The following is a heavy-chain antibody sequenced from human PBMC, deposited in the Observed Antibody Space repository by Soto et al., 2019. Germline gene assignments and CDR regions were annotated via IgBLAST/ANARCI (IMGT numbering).Heavy chain of an antibody. D-gene: IGHD3-10*01. Sequence: SETLSLTCTVSGGSISSSSYYWGWIRQPPGKGLEWIGSIYYSGSTYYNPSLKSRVTISVDTSKNQFSLKLSSVTAADTAVYYCARARGPMVRGVISNWFDPWGRGTLVTVSS. V-gene: IGHV4-39*01. CDR1: GGSISSSSYY. J-gene: IGHJ5*02. CDR3: ARARGPMVRGVISNWFDP. CDR2: IYYSGST.